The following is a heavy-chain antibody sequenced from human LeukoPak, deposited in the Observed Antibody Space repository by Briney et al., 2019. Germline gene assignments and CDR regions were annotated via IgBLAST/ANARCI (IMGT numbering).Heavy chain of an antibody. V-gene: IGHV3-74*01. CDR2: IDDDGTDT. Sequence: PGGSLRLSCVASGFTSGNYCMHWVRQAPGKGPEWVSRIDDDGTDTHYAVSVKGRFTISRDNAKNTLYLQMNSLRGEDTAVYYCARGMLSSAGYHWYYYMDVWGKGAMVTVSS. J-gene: IGHJ6*03. CDR1: GFTSGNYC. CDR3: ARGMLSSAGYHWYYYMDV. D-gene: IGHD3-3*01.